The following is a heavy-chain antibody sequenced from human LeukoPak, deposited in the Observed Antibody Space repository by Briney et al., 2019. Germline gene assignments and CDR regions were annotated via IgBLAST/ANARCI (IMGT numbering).Heavy chain of an antibody. J-gene: IGHJ4*02. Sequence: SETLSLTCTVSGDSISNYYWSWIPQSAGKGLEWIGRIHSSGSTNYNPSLKSRLTMSVDTSKNQFSLKLTSVTAADTAVYFCARAPYQTGRFDYWAQGTLVTVSS. CDR2: IHSSGST. CDR1: GDSISNYY. D-gene: IGHD2-2*01. V-gene: IGHV4-4*07. CDR3: ARAPYQTGRFDY.